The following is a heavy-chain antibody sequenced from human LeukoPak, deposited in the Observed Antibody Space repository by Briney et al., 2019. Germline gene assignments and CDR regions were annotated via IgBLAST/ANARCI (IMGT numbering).Heavy chain of an antibody. J-gene: IGHJ4*02. CDR3: ARVMYSSGYTLDC. V-gene: IGHV3-9*01. CDR2: ISWNSGSI. D-gene: IGHD3-22*01. CDR1: GFTFDDYA. Sequence: PGRSLRLSCAASGFTFDDYAMHWVRQAPGKGLEWVSGISWNSGSIGYADSVKGRFTISRDNAKNSLCLQMNSLRAEDTALYYCARVMYSSGYTLDCWGQGTLVTVSS.